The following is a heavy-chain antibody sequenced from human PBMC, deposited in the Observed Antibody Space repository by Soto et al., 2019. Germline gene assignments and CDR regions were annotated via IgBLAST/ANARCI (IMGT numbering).Heavy chain of an antibody. Sequence: QVQLVQSGAEVKKPGASVKVSCKASGYTFTSYGISWVRQAPGQGLEWMGWISAYNGNTNYAQKLQGRVTMTTGTSTSTAYMELRSLRSDDTAVYYCARVLSSGWYYYYGMDVWGQGTTVTVSS. D-gene: IGHD6-19*01. V-gene: IGHV1-18*01. CDR2: ISAYNGNT. J-gene: IGHJ6*02. CDR3: ARVLSSGWYYYYGMDV. CDR1: GYTFTSYG.